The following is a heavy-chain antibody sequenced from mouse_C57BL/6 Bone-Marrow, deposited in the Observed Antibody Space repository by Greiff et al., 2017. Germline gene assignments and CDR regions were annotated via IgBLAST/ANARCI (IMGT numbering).Heavy chain of an antibody. CDR3: ARRDYYGSSYAMDY. J-gene: IGHJ4*01. V-gene: IGHV1-61*01. D-gene: IGHD1-1*01. CDR2: IYPSDSET. Sequence: QVQLQQPGAELVRPGSSVKLSCKASGYTFTSYWMDWVKQRPGQGLEWIGNIYPSDSETHYNQKFKDKATLTVDKSSSTAYMQLSSLTSEDSAVYYCARRDYYGSSYAMDYWGQGTSVTVSS. CDR1: GYTFTSYW.